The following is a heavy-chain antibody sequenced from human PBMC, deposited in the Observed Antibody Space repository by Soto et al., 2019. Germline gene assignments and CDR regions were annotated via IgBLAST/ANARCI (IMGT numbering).Heavy chain of an antibody. Sequence: QVQLVQSGAEVKKPGASVKVSCKASGYTFTGYYMHWVRQAPGQGLEWMGWINPNSGGTNYAQKFQGWVTMTRDTSISTAYMELSRLRSDDTAVYYCARNPVDPVPPYYYYGMDVWGQGTTVTVSS. CDR3: ARNPVDPVPPYYYYGMDV. CDR2: INPNSGGT. CDR1: GYTFTGYY. V-gene: IGHV1-2*04. J-gene: IGHJ6*02. D-gene: IGHD5-18*01.